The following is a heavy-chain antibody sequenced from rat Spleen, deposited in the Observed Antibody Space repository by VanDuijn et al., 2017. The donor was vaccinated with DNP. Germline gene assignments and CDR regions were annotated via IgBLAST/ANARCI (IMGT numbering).Heavy chain of an antibody. J-gene: IGHJ2*01. V-gene: IGHV4-2*01. Sequence: EVKLVESGGGLVQPGRSLKLSCAASGFNFNDYWMGWVRQAPGKGLEWIGGINKDSSTINYTPSLKVEFTISRDDAPNILYLQMSKLGSEDTAIYYGASGPNYGAYSDYFNYWGQGVMVTVSS. CDR3: ASGPNYGAYSDYFNY. D-gene: IGHD1-11*01. CDR1: GFNFNDYW. CDR2: INKDSSTI.